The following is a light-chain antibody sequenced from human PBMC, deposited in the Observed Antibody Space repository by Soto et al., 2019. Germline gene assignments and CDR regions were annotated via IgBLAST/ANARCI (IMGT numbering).Light chain of an antibody. V-gene: IGLV2-11*01. J-gene: IGLJ2*01. CDR3: CSYAGRSTLV. CDR1: SSDIGAYDY. Sequence: QSALTQPRSVSGSPGQSVTISCTGTSSDIGAYDYVSWYQQHPGKAPKLMIYDVSKWPSGVPDRFSGSKSGNTASLTISGLQAEDEADYYCCSYAGRSTLVFGGGTKLTVL. CDR2: DVS.